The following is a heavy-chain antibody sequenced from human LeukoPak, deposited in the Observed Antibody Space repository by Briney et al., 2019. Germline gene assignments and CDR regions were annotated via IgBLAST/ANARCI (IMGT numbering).Heavy chain of an antibody. CDR3: AREDGDNSDNAFDI. Sequence: PSETLSLTCTVSGGSISTARDYWGWLRQPPGKGLEWIGSVYYSGTTFYNPSLMTRLTVSVDTSMNQFSLQLHSLTAADPAVYYCAREDGDNSDNAFDIWGRGTMVTVSS. J-gene: IGHJ3*02. D-gene: IGHD5-24*01. CDR2: VYYSGTT. CDR1: GGSISTARDY. V-gene: IGHV4-39*01.